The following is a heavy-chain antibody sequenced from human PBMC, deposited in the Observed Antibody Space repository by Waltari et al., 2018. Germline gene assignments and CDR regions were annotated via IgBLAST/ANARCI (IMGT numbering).Heavy chain of an antibody. V-gene: IGHV3-7*01. Sequence: EVQLVESGGGLVQPGGSLRLYCSASGFTFTSYWISWVRQAPGQGLGWVANIKQDGSEEYYVDSVKGRFTISRDNAKNSLYLQMNSLRAEDTAVYYCARDRSRLGGGSVYWGQGTLVTVSS. CDR1: GFTFTSYW. CDR3: ARDRSRLGGGSVY. D-gene: IGHD2-15*01. J-gene: IGHJ4*02. CDR2: IKQDGSEE.